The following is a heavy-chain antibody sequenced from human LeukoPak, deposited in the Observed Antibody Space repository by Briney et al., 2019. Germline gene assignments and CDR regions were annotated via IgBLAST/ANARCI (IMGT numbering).Heavy chain of an antibody. J-gene: IGHJ3*02. Sequence: GGSLRLSCAASGFTFSSYAMHWVRQAPGKGLEYVSAISSNGGSTYYANSVKGRFTISRDNSKNTLYLQMNSLRAEDTAVYYCAAFPIVAHDAFDIWGQGTMVTVSS. V-gene: IGHV3-64*01. D-gene: IGHD3-22*01. CDR3: AAFPIVAHDAFDI. CDR1: GFTFSSYA. CDR2: ISSNGGST.